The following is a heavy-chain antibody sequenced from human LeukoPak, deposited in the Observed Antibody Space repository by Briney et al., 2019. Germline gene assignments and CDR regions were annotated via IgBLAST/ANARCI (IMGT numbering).Heavy chain of an antibody. Sequence: PGGSLRLSCAASGFTFNDYSMNWVRQAPGKGLEWVSNIISRGDTTHYADSVKGRFSISRDNAKNSVFLQLNSLRAEDTAVYYCARGRGYCSGASCDIDYRGQGTLVTVSS. CDR2: IISRGDTT. V-gene: IGHV3-48*04. D-gene: IGHD2-15*01. CDR3: ARGRGYCSGASCDIDY. CDR1: GFTFNDYS. J-gene: IGHJ4*02.